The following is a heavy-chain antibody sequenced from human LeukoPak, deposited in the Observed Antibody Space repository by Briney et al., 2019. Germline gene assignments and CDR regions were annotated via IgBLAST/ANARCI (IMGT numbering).Heavy chain of an antibody. V-gene: IGHV3-15*01. CDR2: IKSRNRGETV. CDR1: GFTFSDAW. Sequence: TGGFLRLSCAASGFTFSDAWMNWVRLAPGKGLEWVGRIKSRNRGETVDYAAPVKGRFTISRDDSKTTVYLQMNSLKTEDTAIYYCTTDGSTTLSNTFDYWGQGTLVTVSS. J-gene: IGHJ4*02. CDR3: TTDGSTTLSNTFDY. D-gene: IGHD1-26*01.